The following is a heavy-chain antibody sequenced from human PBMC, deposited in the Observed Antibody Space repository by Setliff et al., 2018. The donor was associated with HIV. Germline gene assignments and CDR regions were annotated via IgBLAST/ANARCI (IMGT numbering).Heavy chain of an antibody. V-gene: IGHV3-30*12. CDR1: GFTFSSYG. CDR2: ISVDGSGK. D-gene: IGHD2-2*01. J-gene: IGHJ3*02. CDR3: ATQRDIVMVPGQGGFDI. Sequence: GSLRLSCGASGFTFSSYGMHWVRQAPGKGLEWVAAISVDGSGKFYADSVKGRFTISRDNFKNTLFLQMNSLRAEDTAMYYCATQRDIVMVPGQGGFDIWAQGTMVTVSS.